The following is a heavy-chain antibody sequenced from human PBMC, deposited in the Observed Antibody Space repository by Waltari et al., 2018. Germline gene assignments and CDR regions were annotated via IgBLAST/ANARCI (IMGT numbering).Heavy chain of an antibody. CDR1: GGSFSSYT. D-gene: IGHD6-6*01. Sequence: QVQLVQSATEVKNPGSSVKVSCKASGGSFSSYTISWVRQAPGQGLEFMARIIPVLPIANYAQKFQDRVKLTADKATSTIYMELSSLTSDDTALYYCASGSSFFDSWGQGTQVAVSS. CDR3: ASGSSFFDS. J-gene: IGHJ4*02. V-gene: IGHV1-69*02. CDR2: IIPVLPIA.